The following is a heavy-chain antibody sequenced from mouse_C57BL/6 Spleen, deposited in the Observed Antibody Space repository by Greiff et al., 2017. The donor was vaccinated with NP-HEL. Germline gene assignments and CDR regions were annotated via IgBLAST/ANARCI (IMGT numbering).Heavy chain of an antibody. CDR1: GYTFTDYY. J-gene: IGHJ2*01. CDR3: ARRIYDGYSYFDY. V-gene: IGHV1-26*01. D-gene: IGHD2-3*01. CDR2: INPNNGGT. Sequence: EVQLQQSGPELVKPGASVKISCKASGYTFTDYYMNWVKQSHGKSLEWIGDINPNNGGTSYNQKFKGKATLTVDKSSSTAYMELRSLTSEDSAVYYCARRIYDGYSYFDYWGQGTTLTVSS.